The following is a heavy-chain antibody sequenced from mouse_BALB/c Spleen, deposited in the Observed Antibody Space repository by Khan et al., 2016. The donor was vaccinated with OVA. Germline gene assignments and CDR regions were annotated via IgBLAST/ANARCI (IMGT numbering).Heavy chain of an antibody. V-gene: IGHV5-6*01. J-gene: IGHJ3*01. CDR1: GFTFSTYG. D-gene: IGHD1-1*02. CDR2: ISSGGHYT. CDR3: ARLAYYYNSEGFAY. Sequence: EVELVESGGDLVKTGGSLKLSCAASGFTFSTYGMSWVRPTPDKRLEWVATISSGGHYTYYIDSVKGRFTISRTHAKNILYLQMTSLRSEDTAMYYCARLAYYYNSEGFAYWGQGTLVTVSA.